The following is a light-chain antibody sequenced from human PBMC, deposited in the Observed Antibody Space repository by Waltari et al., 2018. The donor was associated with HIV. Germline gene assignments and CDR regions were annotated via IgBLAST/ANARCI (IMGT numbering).Light chain of an antibody. J-gene: IGLJ3*02. CDR2: EVS. V-gene: IGLV2-14*01. Sequence: QSALTQPASVSGSPGQSITISCTGTSSDVGGYNYVSWYQQHPGKAPKLMIFEVSTRPSGFSIPFSGSKSVNPASLTISGLQAEDEADYYCSSYTTRSTPDPNWVFGGGTKLTVL. CDR1: SSDVGGYNY. CDR3: SSYTTRSTPDPNWV.